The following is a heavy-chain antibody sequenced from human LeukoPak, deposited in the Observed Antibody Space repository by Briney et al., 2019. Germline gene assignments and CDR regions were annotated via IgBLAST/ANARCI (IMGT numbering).Heavy chain of an antibody. V-gene: IGHV4-38-2*02. J-gene: IGHJ5*02. CDR1: GYSISSGYY. CDR3: ARDRGGAARWGGWFDP. CDR2: IDYSGIT. Sequence: SETLSLTCTVSGYSISSGYYWGWIRQPPGKGLEWIASIDYSGITYYHPSLKSRVTMSVDTSKNQFSLMLTSMTAADTVVYYCARDRGGAARWGGWFDPWGQGTLVAVSS. D-gene: IGHD6-6*01.